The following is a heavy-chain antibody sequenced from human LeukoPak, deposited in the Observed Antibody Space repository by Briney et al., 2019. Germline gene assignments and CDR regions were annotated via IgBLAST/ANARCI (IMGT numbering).Heavy chain of an antibody. D-gene: IGHD6-19*01. CDR3: ARDRGVDSSGGGAFDI. CDR2: IYYSGST. Sequence: SETLSLTCTVSGGSISSYYWSWLRQPPGKGLEWIGYIYYSGSTYYNPSLKSRVTISVDTSKNQFSLKLSSVTAADTAVYYCARDRGVDSSGGGAFDIWGQGTMVTVSS. J-gene: IGHJ3*02. CDR1: GGSISSYY. V-gene: IGHV4-59*06.